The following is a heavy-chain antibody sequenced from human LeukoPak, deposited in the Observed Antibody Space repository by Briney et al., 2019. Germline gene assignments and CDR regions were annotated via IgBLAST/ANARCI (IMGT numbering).Heavy chain of an antibody. V-gene: IGHV4-4*07. CDR1: GGSISSYY. CDR2: INTSGST. D-gene: IGHD6-25*01. J-gene: IGHJ5*02. Sequence: PSETLSLTCTVSGGSISSYYWTWIRQSAGKGLEWIGRINTSGSTNYSPSLRSRVTMSVNTSKNQFSLNLTSVTAADTAVYSCAREGGGPRWLDPWGQGTLVTVSS. CDR3: AREGGGPRWLDP.